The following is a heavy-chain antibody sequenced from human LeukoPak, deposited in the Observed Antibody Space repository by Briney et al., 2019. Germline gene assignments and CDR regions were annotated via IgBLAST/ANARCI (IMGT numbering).Heavy chain of an antibody. CDR2: IKNKTEGGTT. V-gene: IGHV3-15*05. CDR1: GFNFSSAW. D-gene: IGHD2-21*01. CDR3: TTRKSI. J-gene: IGHJ4*02. Sequence: PGGSLRLSCAASGFNFSSAWMTWVRQAPGKGLEWVGRIKNKTEGGTTDYAAPVKGRFTISSDDSANMLYLQMNSLKVEDTAVYYCTTRKSIWGQGTLVTVSS.